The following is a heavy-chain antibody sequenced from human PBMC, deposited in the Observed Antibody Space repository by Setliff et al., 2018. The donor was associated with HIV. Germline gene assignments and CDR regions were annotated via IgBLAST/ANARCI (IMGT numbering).Heavy chain of an antibody. J-gene: IGHJ6*03. Sequence: GGSLRLSCAASGFTLSSYAMTWVRQAPGKGLEWVSAISGGGDRTYHADSVRGRFTISRDNSKNSLYLQMNSLRAEDTAVYYCARDRTDYWGGSHYMDVWGKGTTVTVSS. CDR2: ISGGGDRT. CDR1: GFTLSSYA. V-gene: IGHV3-23*01. D-gene: IGHD3-3*01. CDR3: ARDRTDYWGGSHYMDV.